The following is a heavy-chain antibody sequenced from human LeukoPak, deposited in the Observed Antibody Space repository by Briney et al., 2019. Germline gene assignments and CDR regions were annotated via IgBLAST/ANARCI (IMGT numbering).Heavy chain of an antibody. CDR3: ARIESIAARPADWFDP. V-gene: IGHV4-59*01. D-gene: IGHD6-6*01. CDR1: GGSISSYY. J-gene: IGHJ5*02. Sequence: SETLSLTCTVSGGSISSYYWSWIRQPPGKGLEWIGYIYYSGSTNYNPSLKSRVTISVDTSKNQFSLKLSSVTAADTAVYYCARIESIAARPADWFDPWGQGTLVTVSS. CDR2: IYYSGST.